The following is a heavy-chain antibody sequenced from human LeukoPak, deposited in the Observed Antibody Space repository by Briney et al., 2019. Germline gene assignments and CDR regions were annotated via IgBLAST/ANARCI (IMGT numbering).Heavy chain of an antibody. J-gene: IGHJ4*02. CDR1: GFTFSSYG. CDR2: IHYDGSNK. CDR3: ARALWLWANDY. D-gene: IGHD3-22*01. Sequence: PGGSLRLSCAVSGFTFSSYGMHWVRQAPGKGLEWVAFIHYDGSNKYYADSVKGRFTVSRDNSKNTLYLQMNSLRAEDTAVYYCARALWLWANDYWGQGTLVTVSS. V-gene: IGHV3-30*02.